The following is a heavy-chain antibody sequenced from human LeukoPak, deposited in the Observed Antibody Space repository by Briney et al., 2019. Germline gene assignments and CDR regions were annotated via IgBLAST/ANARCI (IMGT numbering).Heavy chain of an antibody. CDR3: ARGTVGSGYYYDYYYGMDV. CDR1: GGSISSYY. V-gene: IGHV4-59*01. Sequence: SETLSLTCTVSGGSISSYYWSWIRQPPGKGLEWIGYIYYSGSTNYNPSLKSRVTISVDTSKNQFSLKLSSVTAADTAVYYCARGTVGSGYYYDYYYGMDVWGQGTTVTVSS. CDR2: IYYSGST. J-gene: IGHJ6*02. D-gene: IGHD3-22*01.